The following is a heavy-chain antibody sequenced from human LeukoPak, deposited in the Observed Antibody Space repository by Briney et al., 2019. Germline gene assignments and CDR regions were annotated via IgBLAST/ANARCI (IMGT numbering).Heavy chain of an antibody. CDR3: ATNPPLLRRHYFDY. Sequence: ASVQVSCKVSGYTLTELSMHWVRQAPGKGLEWMGGFDPEDGETIYAQKFQGRVTMTEDTSTDTAYMELSSLRSEDTAVYYCATNPPLLRRHYFDYWGQGTLVTVSS. J-gene: IGHJ4*02. CDR1: GYTLTELS. D-gene: IGHD2-15*01. V-gene: IGHV1-24*01. CDR2: FDPEDGET.